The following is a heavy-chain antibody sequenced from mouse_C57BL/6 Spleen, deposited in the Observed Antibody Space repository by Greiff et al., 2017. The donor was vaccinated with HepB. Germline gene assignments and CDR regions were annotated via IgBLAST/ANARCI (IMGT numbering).Heavy chain of an antibody. CDR1: GFSLSTFGMG. J-gene: IGHJ4*01. CDR2: IWWDDDK. CDR3: ARSHYYGSSYPYAMDY. D-gene: IGHD1-1*01. Sequence: VKLMESGPGILQPSQTLSLTCSFSGFSLSTFGMGVGWIRQPAGKGLDWLAHIWWDDDKYYNPALKSGLTISKDTSKNQVFLKIAQVDTADTATYYCARSHYYGSSYPYAMDYWGQGTSVTVSS. V-gene: IGHV8-8*01.